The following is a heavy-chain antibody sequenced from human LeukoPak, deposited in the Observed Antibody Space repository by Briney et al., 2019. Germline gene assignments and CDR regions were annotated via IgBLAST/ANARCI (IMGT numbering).Heavy chain of an antibody. CDR1: GFTFSTYS. CDR3: AKGTSSWYVY. V-gene: IGHV3-30*18. Sequence: GGSLRLSCAASGFTFSTYSMNWVRQAPGKGLEWVAVISYDGSNKYYADSVKGRFTISRDNSKNTLYLQMNSLRAEDTAVYYCAKGTSSWYVYWGQGTLVTVSS. CDR2: ISYDGSNK. J-gene: IGHJ4*02. D-gene: IGHD6-13*01.